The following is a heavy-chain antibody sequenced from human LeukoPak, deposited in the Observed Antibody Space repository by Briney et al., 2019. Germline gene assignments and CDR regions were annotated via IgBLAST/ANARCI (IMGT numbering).Heavy chain of an antibody. CDR3: ARGGITAAERAFDI. CDR1: GYTFPNGG. Sequence: GASVKVSCKASGYTFPNGGITWVRQAPGQGLEWMGWISAYNGNTNYAQKLQGRVTMTTDTSTSTAYMELRSLRSDDTAVYYCARGGITAAERAFDIWGQGTMVTVSS. V-gene: IGHV1-18*01. J-gene: IGHJ3*02. D-gene: IGHD3-3*01. CDR2: ISAYNGNT.